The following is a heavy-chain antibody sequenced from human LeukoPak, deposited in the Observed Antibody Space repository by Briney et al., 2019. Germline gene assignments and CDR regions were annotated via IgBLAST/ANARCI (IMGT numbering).Heavy chain of an antibody. Sequence: SETLSLTCTVSGGSISSSSYYWGWIRQPPGKWLEWIGSIYYSGSTYYNPSLKSRVTISVDTSKNQFSLKLSSVTAADTAVYYCARDGSRFRKDIVVVVASWFDPWGQGTLVTVSS. CDR2: IYYSGST. J-gene: IGHJ5*02. V-gene: IGHV4-39*07. D-gene: IGHD2-15*01. CDR3: ARDGSRFRKDIVVVVASWFDP. CDR1: GGSISSSSYY.